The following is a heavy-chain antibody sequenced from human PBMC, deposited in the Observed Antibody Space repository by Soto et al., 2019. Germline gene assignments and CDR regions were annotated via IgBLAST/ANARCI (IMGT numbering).Heavy chain of an antibody. Sequence: GASVKVSCKAPGGTFSSYAISWVRQAPGQGLEWMGGIIPIFGTANYAQKFQGRVTITADESTSTAYMELSSLRSEDTAVYYCARTDCGDYYYYVMAVCDQGTTVTVS. CDR1: GGTFSSYA. CDR2: IIPIFGTA. CDR3: ARTDCGDYYYYVMAV. J-gene: IGHJ6*02. D-gene: IGHD4-17*01. V-gene: IGHV1-69*13.